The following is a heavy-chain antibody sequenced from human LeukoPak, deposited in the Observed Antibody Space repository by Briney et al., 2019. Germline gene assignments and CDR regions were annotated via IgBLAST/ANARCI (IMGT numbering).Heavy chain of an antibody. V-gene: IGHV1-24*01. CDR2: FDPEDGET. Sequence: ASVKVSCKVSGYTLTELSMHWVRQAPGKGLEWMGGFDPEDGETIYAQKFQGRVTMTEDTSTDTAYMELSSLRSEDTAVYYCARGVRAAAANWFDPWGQGTLVTVSS. CDR1: GYTLTELS. J-gene: IGHJ5*02. CDR3: ARGVRAAAANWFDP. D-gene: IGHD6-13*01.